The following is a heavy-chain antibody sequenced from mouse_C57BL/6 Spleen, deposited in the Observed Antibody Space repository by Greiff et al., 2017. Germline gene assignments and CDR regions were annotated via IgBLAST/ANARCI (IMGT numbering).Heavy chain of an antibody. CDR2: IYPGDGDT. CDR1: GYAFSSSW. Sequence: VQLQQSGPELVKPGASVKISCKASGYAFSSSWMNWVKQRPGKGLEWIGRIYPGDGDTNYNGKFKGKATLTADKSSSTAYMQLSSLTSEDSAVYFCALDSSGYSFFSYWGQGTLVTVSA. V-gene: IGHV1-82*01. D-gene: IGHD3-2*02. J-gene: IGHJ3*01. CDR3: ALDSSGYSFFSY.